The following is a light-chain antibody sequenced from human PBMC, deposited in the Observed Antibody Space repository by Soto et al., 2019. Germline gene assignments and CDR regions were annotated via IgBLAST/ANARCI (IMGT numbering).Light chain of an antibody. J-gene: IGKJ4*01. CDR2: DAS. CDR1: QSVSSN. Sequence: EIVMTQSPATLSVSPGERATLSCRASQSVSSNLAWYQQKPGQAPRLLIYDASTRATGIPASFSGSGSGTAYTPTISSLQSEDSAVYYCQQCSWHPFTVTFGGGTKVEIK. V-gene: IGKV3-15*01. CDR3: QQCSWHPFTVT.